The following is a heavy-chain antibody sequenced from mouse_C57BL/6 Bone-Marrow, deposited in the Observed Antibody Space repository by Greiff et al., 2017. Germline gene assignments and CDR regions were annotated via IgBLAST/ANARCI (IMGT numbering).Heavy chain of an antibody. CDR2: IWWDDDK. Sequence: QVTLKVSGPGILQPSQTLSLTCSFSGFSLNTFDMSVGWIRPPSGKGLEWLAHIWWDDDKYYNPALKSRLTISKDTSKHLLFLKIANVDTADTATYYCARGYYGSSSWFAYWGQGTLVTVSA. V-gene: IGHV8-8*01. D-gene: IGHD1-1*01. J-gene: IGHJ3*01. CDR3: ARGYYGSSSWFAY. CDR1: GFSLNTFDMS.